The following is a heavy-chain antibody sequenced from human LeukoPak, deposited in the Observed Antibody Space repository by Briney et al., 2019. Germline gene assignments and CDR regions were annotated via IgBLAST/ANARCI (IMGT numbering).Heavy chain of an antibody. J-gene: IGHJ4*02. V-gene: IGHV4-61*02. Sequence: SETLSLTCTVSGGSISSGSYYWSWIRQPAGKGLEWIGRIYTSGSTNYNPSLKGRVTISVDTSKNQFSLKLSSVTAADTAVYYCAREGLSGGYPSGDYWGQGTLVTVSS. CDR3: AREGLSGGYPSGDY. CDR1: GGSISSGSYY. D-gene: IGHD1-26*01. CDR2: IYTSGST.